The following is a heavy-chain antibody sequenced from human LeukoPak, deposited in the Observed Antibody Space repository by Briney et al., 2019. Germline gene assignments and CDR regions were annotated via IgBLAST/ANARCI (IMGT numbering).Heavy chain of an antibody. V-gene: IGHV3-53*01. CDR3: ARGVEPLAANTLAY. Sequence: PGGSLRLSCAASGFTVITNDMTWVRQAPGKGLQWVSVLYSDGNTKYADSVQGRFTISRDNSKNALYLEMNSLRPDDTAGYYCARGVEPLAANTLAYWGQGTLVTVSS. D-gene: IGHD1-14*01. CDR1: GFTVITND. CDR2: LYSDGNT. J-gene: IGHJ4*02.